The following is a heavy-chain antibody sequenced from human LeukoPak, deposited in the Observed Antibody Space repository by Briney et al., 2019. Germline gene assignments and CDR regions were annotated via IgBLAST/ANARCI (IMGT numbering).Heavy chain of an antibody. CDR2: ISSSGTTI. Sequence: GGSLRLSCAASGFTFSDYYMSWIRQAPGKGLEWVSYISSSGTTIYYADSVKGRFTISRDNAKNSLFLQMNSLRAEDTAVYYCARGNYGDYEAEFDHWGQGALVTVSS. D-gene: IGHD4-17*01. J-gene: IGHJ4*02. V-gene: IGHV3-11*01. CDR1: GFTFSDYY. CDR3: ARGNYGDYEAEFDH.